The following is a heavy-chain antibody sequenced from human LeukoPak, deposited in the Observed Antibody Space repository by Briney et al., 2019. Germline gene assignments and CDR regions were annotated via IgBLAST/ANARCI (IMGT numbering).Heavy chain of an antibody. CDR1: GFAFSSFA. CDR3: AREDKDAFDI. V-gene: IGHV3-48*03. D-gene: IGHD2-15*01. CDR2: ISTSGRTV. Sequence: PGGSLRLSCTASGFAFSSFAMHWVRQAPGKGLEWVSYISTSGRTVYYADSVTGRFTFSRDNAKNSLFLQMNSLRAEDTAVYYCAREDKDAFDIWGQGTMVTVSS. J-gene: IGHJ3*02.